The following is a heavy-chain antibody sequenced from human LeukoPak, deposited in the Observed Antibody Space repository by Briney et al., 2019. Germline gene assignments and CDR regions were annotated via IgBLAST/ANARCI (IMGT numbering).Heavy chain of an antibody. CDR2: IKQDGSEK. CDR1: GFTFSSYR. J-gene: IGHJ6*03. Sequence: GGSLRLSCAASGFTFSSYRMSWVRQAPGKGLEWVANIKQDGSEKHYVDSVKGRFTISRDNAKNSLYLQMNSLRAEDTAVYYCARVDSSSWYRYYYYMDVWGKGTTVTVSS. CDR3: ARVDSSSWYRYYYYMDV. D-gene: IGHD6-13*01. V-gene: IGHV3-7*03.